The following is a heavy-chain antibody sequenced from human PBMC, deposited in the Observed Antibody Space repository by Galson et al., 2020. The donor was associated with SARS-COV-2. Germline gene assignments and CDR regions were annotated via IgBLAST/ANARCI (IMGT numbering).Heavy chain of an antibody. Sequence: GESLKISCAASEFTFSTYAMHWVRQAPGKGLEWVAVISYDGSDRYYADSVKGRFDISRDNFKNTLHLHMSSLRAEDTAVYYCARALGYGSSTSCLYYYYYALDVWGQGTTVTVSS. CDR3: ARALGYGSSTSCLYYYYYALDV. J-gene: IGHJ6*02. CDR2: ISYDGSDR. V-gene: IGHV3-30*09. D-gene: IGHD2-2*01. CDR1: EFTFSTYA.